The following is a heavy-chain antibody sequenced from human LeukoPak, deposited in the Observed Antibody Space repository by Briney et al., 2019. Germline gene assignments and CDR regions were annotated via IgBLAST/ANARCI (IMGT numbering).Heavy chain of an antibody. CDR2: IRSDGSTK. J-gene: IGHJ4*02. Sequence: PGGSLRLSCAASGFTFSSFGMHWVRQAPGKGLEWVAFIRSDGSTKYYADSVKGRFTISRDNSKNTLYLQVNSLRAEDTSFYYCAKGVPPLDYFDSWGQGTLVTVSS. CDR1: GFTFSSFG. V-gene: IGHV3-30*02. CDR3: AKGVPPLDYFDS.